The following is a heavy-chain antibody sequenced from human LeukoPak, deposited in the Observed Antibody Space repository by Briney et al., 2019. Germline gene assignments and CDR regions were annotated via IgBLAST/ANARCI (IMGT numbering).Heavy chain of an antibody. CDR2: IYYSGST. D-gene: IGHD5-18*01. J-gene: IGHJ4*02. CDR1: GGSISSYY. V-gene: IGHV4-59*01. Sequence: SETLSLTCTVSGGSISSYYWSWIRQPPGKGLEWIGDIYYSGSTNYNPSLKSRVTISVDTSKNQFSLKLSSVTAADTAVYYCARDRYSYGYNFDYWGQGTLVTVSS. CDR3: ARDRYSYGYNFDY.